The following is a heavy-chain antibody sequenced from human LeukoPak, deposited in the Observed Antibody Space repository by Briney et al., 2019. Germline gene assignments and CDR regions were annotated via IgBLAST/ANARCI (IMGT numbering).Heavy chain of an antibody. D-gene: IGHD1-26*01. CDR3: AKEGMGSEATTADGAFDI. CDR2: LYDTGIT. V-gene: IGHV4-59*12. Sequence: KTSETLSLTCTVSGGSISVYHWSWIRQPPGKGLEWIGYLYDTGITNYNPSLKSRVTISVDTFENQISLKLSSVTAADTAVYFCAKEGMGSEATTADGAFDIWGQGTTVTVSS. J-gene: IGHJ3*02. CDR1: GGSISVYH.